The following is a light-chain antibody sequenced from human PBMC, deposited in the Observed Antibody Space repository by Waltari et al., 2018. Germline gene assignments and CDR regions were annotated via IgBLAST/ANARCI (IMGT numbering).Light chain of an antibody. J-gene: IGKJ2*01. V-gene: IGKV3-15*01. CDR2: GAS. CDR1: QSVSSN. Sequence: EIVMTQSPATLSVSPGERATLPCRASQSVSSNLPRYQQNPGHDPGLLTYGASTRATGIHACFSGSGSGTEFTLTIGSLPSEDFAVYSCQQYNNWPPYTFGQGTKLEIK. CDR3: QQYNNWPPYT.